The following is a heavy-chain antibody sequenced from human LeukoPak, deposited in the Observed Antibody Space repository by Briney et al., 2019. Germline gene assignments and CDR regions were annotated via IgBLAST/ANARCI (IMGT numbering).Heavy chain of an antibody. CDR3: ARSPLPVRGVFFDY. CDR2: ISSSSSTI. Sequence: GGSLRLPCAASGFTFSSYSMNWVRQAPGKGLEWVSYISSSSSTIYYADSVKGRYTISRDNAKNSLYLQMNSLRDEDTAVYYCARSPLPVRGVFFDYWGQGTLVTVSS. V-gene: IGHV3-48*02. J-gene: IGHJ4*02. CDR1: GFTFSSYS. D-gene: IGHD3-10*01.